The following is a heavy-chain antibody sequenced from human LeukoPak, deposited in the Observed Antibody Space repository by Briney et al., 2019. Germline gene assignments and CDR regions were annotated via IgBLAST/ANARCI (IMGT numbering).Heavy chain of an antibody. CDR1: GYSISSGYY. CDR2: IYHSGST. J-gene: IGHJ4*02. D-gene: IGHD3-22*01. Sequence: SETLSLTCTVSGYSISSGYYWGWIRQPPGKGLEWIGSIYHSGSTYYNPSLKSRVTISVDTSKNQFSLKLSSVTAADTAVYYCARDQKREVVVIPYYFDHWGQGTLVTVSS. V-gene: IGHV4-38-2*02. CDR3: ARDQKREVVVIPYYFDH.